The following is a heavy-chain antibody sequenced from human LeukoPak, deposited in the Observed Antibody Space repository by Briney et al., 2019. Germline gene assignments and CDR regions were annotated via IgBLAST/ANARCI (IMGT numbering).Heavy chain of an antibody. CDR3: ARRGHYDSSERPGDY. D-gene: IGHD3-22*01. Sequence: ASVKVSCKASGYTFTGYYMHWVRQAPGQGLKWMGWINPNSGGTNYAQKFQGRVAMTRDKSISTAYLQWSSLKASDTAMYYCARRGHYDSSERPGDYWGQGTLVTVSS. V-gene: IGHV1-2*02. J-gene: IGHJ4*02. CDR2: INPNSGGT. CDR1: GYTFTGYY.